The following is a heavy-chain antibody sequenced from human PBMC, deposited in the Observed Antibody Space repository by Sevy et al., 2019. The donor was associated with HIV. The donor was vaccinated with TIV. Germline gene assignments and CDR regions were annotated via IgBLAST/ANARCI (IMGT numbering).Heavy chain of an antibody. CDR2: IRRNSYEPYGGTT. V-gene: IGHV3-49*03. CDR1: GFTFGDYA. D-gene: IGHD4-17*01. J-gene: IGHJ4*02. CDR3: TRALATVVTPEYYFDY. Sequence: GGSLRLSCTVSGFTFGDYAMSWFRQAPGKGLEWVAFIRRNSYEPYGGTTEYAASVKGRFTISRDDSKSIAYLQTNSLKTEDTAVYYCTRALATVVTPEYYFDYWGQGTLVTVSS.